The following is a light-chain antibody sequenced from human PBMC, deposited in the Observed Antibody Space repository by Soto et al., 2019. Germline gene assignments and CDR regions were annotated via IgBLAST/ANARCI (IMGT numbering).Light chain of an antibody. CDR3: LLAFGSARV. Sequence: QAVVTQEPSLTVSPGGTVTLTCGSSTGALTSSHFPYWYQQKPGQAPRALIYDTNSKHSWTPGRFSGSLLGGKAALTLSGAQPEDEADYYCLLAFGSARVFGGRTKLTVL. CDR1: TGALTSSHF. V-gene: IGLV7-46*01. CDR2: DTN. J-gene: IGLJ3*02.